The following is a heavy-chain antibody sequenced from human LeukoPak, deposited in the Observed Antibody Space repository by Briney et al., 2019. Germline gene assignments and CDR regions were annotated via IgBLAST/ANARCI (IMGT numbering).Heavy chain of an antibody. J-gene: IGHJ4*02. D-gene: IGHD6-13*01. CDR3: ARWSRYSSYFDY. CDR1: GGSISSSSYY. V-gene: IGHV4-39*01. CDR2: IYYSGST. Sequence: SETVSLTCTVSGGSISSSSYYWGWIRQPPGKGLEWIGSIYYSGSTYYNPSLKSRVTISVDTSKNQFSLKLSSVTAADTAVYYCARWSRYSSYFDYWGQGTLVTVSS.